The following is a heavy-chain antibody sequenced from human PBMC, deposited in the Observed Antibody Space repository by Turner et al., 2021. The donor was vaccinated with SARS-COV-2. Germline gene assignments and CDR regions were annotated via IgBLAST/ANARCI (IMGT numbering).Heavy chain of an antibody. CDR3: ARVVPIGVYGSGSYDHGMDV. CDR1: GGSISSYY. Sequence: SLTSTVSGGSISSYYWSWIRQPPGKGLEWIGYIYYSGSTNYNPSLKSRVTISVDTSKNQFSLKLRSVTDADTAVYYCARVVPIGVYGSGSYDHGMDVWGQGTTVTVSS. CDR2: IYYSGST. J-gene: IGHJ6*02. V-gene: IGHV4-59*01. D-gene: IGHD3-10*01.